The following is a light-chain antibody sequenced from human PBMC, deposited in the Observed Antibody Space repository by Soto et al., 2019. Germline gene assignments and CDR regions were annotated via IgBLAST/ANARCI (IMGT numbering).Light chain of an antibody. V-gene: IGKV3-11*01. CDR1: RSVSSY. CDR3: QQRNNWPPVDL. Sequence: EIVLTQSPATLSLSPGERATLSCRASRSVSSYLAWYQQKPGQAPRLLIYDASNRATGIPARFSGSGSGTDFTLTISSLEPEDFAVYYCQQRNNWPPVDLFGGGTKVDIK. J-gene: IGKJ4*01. CDR2: DAS.